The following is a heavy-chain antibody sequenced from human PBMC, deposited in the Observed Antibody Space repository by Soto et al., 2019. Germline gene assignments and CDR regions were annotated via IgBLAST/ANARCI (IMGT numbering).Heavy chain of an antibody. J-gene: IGHJ5*02. CDR1: GGPISSSSHY. CDR2: IYYSGST. D-gene: IGHD1-7*01. V-gene: IGHV4-39*01. CDR3: ARHIVELRDNWFDP. Sequence: SETLSLTCIVSGGPISSSSHYWGWIRQPPGKGLEWIGSIYYSGSTYYNPSLKSRVTISVDTSKKQFSLKLSSVTAADTAVYHCARHIVELRDNWFDPWGQGTLVTVSS.